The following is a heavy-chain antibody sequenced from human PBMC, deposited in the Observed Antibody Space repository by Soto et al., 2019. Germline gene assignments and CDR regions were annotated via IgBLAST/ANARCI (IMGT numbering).Heavy chain of an antibody. CDR1: GFTFSSYG. V-gene: IGHV3-33*01. J-gene: IGHJ4*02. CDR2: IWYDGRNT. CDR3: ARTAYYYDSSGYHFDC. D-gene: IGHD3-22*01. Sequence: QVQLVESGGGVVQPGRSLRLSCAASGFTFSSYGMHWVRQAPGKGLEWVAVIWYDGRNTYYADSVKGRFTISRDNSKNTLYLQMNSLRAEDTAVYYCARTAYYYDSSGYHFDCWGQGTLVTVSS.